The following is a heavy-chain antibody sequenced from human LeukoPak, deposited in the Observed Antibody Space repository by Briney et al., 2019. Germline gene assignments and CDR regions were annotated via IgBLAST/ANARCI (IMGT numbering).Heavy chain of an antibody. Sequence: SETLSLTCTVSGGSISSSSYYWGWIRQPPGKGLEWIGSIYYSGSTYYNPSLKSRVTISVDTSKNQFSLKLSSVTAADTAVYYCARDRYYYDSSGYQRNDYWGQGTLVTVSS. J-gene: IGHJ4*02. V-gene: IGHV4-39*01. CDR1: GGSISSSSYY. CDR3: ARDRYYYDSSGYQRNDY. D-gene: IGHD3-22*01. CDR2: IYYSGST.